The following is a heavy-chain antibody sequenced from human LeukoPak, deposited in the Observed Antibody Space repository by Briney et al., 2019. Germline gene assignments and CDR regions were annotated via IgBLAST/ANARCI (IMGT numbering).Heavy chain of an antibody. CDR3: ARARSRAGAAAGTPAYYSDF. CDR2: MNPNSGNT. CDR1: GYTFTSYD. Sequence: ASVKVSCKASGYTFTSYDINWVRQATGQGLEWMGWMNPNSGNTGYAQKFQGRVTMTRNTSITTAYMELSSLRSEDTAVYYCARARSRAGAAAGTPAYYSDFWGQGTLVTVSS. J-gene: IGHJ4*02. V-gene: IGHV1-8*02. D-gene: IGHD6-13*01.